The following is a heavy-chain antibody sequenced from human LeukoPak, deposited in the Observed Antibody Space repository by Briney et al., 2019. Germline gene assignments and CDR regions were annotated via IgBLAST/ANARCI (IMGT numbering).Heavy chain of an antibody. D-gene: IGHD5-12*01. J-gene: IGHJ4*02. V-gene: IGHV1-69*13. CDR1: GGTFSSYA. CDR2: IIPIFGTA. CDR3: ARGWYSGYDFDY. Sequence: ASVKVSCKAPGGTFSSYAISWVRQAPGQGLEWMGGIIPIFGTANYAQKFQGRVTITADESTSTAYMELSSLRSEDTAVYYCARGWYSGYDFDYWGQGTLVTVSS.